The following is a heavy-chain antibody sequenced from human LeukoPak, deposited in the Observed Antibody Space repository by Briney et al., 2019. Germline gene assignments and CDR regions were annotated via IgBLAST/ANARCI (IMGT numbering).Heavy chain of an antibody. V-gene: IGHV4-61*02. D-gene: IGHD3-22*01. CDR1: GGSISSGSYY. J-gene: IGHJ4*02. CDR2: IYTSGST. CDR3: AREIGYYYDI. Sequence: SETLSLTCPVSGGSISSGSYYWSWIRQPAGKGLEWIGRIYTSGSTNYNPSLKSRVTISVDTSKNQFSLKLSSVTAADTAVYYCAREIGYYYDIWGQGTLVTVSS.